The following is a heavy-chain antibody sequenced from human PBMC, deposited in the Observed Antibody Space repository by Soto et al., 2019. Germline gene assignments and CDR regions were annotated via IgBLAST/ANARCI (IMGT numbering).Heavy chain of an antibody. CDR3: ARGGREVPRIPYDT. Sequence: QAQLVQSGAEVKKPGASVYVSCKASGYTFSDYYVHWVRQAPGQGLERMGWINPNVGGTNYARKLQGRVTMTRDTSISTVYMKLTGLSPDDTAIYYCARGGREVPRIPYDTWGQGTRVTVSS. J-gene: IGHJ5*02. CDR2: INPNVGGT. D-gene: IGHD3-16*01. V-gene: IGHV1-2*02. CDR1: GYTFSDYY.